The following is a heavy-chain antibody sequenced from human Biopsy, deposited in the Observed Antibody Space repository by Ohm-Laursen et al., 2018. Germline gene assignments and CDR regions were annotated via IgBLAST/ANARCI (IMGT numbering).Heavy chain of an antibody. J-gene: IGHJ6*02. CDR1: GGSIISYY. D-gene: IGHD2-2*01. CDR3: ARDKITYCTSTSCDYFGMDV. V-gene: IGHV4-59*01. Sequence: TLSLTCSVSGGSIISYYWTWIRQAPGKTLEWIASINYRGNTNYNPSLKSRVTMSAHTSTNQFSLKLTSVTAADTAVYYCARDKITYCTSTSCDYFGMDVWGQGTTVTVSS. CDR2: INYRGNT.